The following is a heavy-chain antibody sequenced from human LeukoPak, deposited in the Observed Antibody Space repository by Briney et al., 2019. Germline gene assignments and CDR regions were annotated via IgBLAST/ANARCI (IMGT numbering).Heavy chain of an antibody. V-gene: IGHV3-7*01. Sequence: LSGGSLRLSCVASGFIFSSSWMSWVRQAPGRGLEWVANIKQDGSEKDYADSVKGRFTISRDNAKNSLYLQMNSLRAEDTAVYYCASMFNWNYGKDYWGQGTLVTVSS. J-gene: IGHJ4*02. CDR3: ASMFNWNYGKDY. CDR2: IKQDGSEK. CDR1: GFIFSSSW. D-gene: IGHD1-7*01.